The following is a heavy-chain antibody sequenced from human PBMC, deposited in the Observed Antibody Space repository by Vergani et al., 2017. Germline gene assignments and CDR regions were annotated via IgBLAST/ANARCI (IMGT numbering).Heavy chain of an antibody. Sequence: QVQLQESGPGLVKPSGTLSLTCTVSGGPISSYYWSWIRQPPGKGLEWVGYIYYSGSPNYNPSLKSRVTISVDTSKNQFSLKLSSVTAAETSVYYCARGLETGVAARYYYMDVWGKGTTVTVPS. CDR2: IYYSGSP. D-gene: IGHD6-6*01. CDR3: ARGLETGVAARYYYMDV. V-gene: IGHV4-59*01. J-gene: IGHJ6*03. CDR1: GGPISSYY.